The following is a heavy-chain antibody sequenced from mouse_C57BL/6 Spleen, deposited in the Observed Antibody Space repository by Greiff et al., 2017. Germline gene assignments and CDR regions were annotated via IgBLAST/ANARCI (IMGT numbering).Heavy chain of an antibody. J-gene: IGHJ1*03. D-gene: IGHD2-3*01. CDR2: IDPEDGET. CDR1: GFNIKDYY. V-gene: IGHV14-2*01. CDR3: ARSGAYDGYYWYFDV. Sequence: VHVKQSGAELVKPGASVKLSCTASGFNIKDYYMHWVKQRTEQGLEWIGRIDPEDGETKYAPKFQGKATITADTSSNTAYLQLSSLTSEDTAVYYWARSGAYDGYYWYFDVWGTGTTVTVSS.